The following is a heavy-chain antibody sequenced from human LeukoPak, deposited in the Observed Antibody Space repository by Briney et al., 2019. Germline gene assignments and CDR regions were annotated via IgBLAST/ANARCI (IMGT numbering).Heavy chain of an antibody. D-gene: IGHD2-8*02. CDR1: GFTFSSYA. J-gene: IGHJ4*02. V-gene: IGHV3-23*01. CDR2: ISGSGGST. CDR3: ARLFGGVTTFDY. Sequence: AGGSLRLSCAASGFTFSSYAMSWVRQAPGKGLEWVSAISGSGGSTYYADSVKGRFTISRDNSKNTLYLQMNSLRAEDTAVYYCARLFGGVTTFDYWGQGALVTVSS.